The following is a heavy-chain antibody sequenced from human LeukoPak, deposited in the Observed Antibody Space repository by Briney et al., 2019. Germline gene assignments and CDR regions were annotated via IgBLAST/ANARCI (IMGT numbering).Heavy chain of an antibody. Sequence: PGGSLRLSCAASGFLVSSNYMSWVRQAPGKGLEWVSFIDSAGTTYYADSVKGRFTISRDNSENTLYLQMSSLRAEDTALYYCARRERLGYSHGRGTLDVWGQGTTVTVSS. D-gene: IGHD5-18*01. CDR1: GFLVSSNY. CDR2: IDSAGTT. V-gene: IGHV3-66*01. CDR3: ARRERLGYSHGRGTLDV. J-gene: IGHJ3*01.